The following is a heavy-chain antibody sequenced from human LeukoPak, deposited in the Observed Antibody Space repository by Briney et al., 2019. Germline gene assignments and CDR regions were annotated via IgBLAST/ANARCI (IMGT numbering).Heavy chain of an antibody. V-gene: IGHV3-7*01. CDR1: GFTFSNYW. J-gene: IGHJ4*02. CDR3: ARDWMWGGRDY. Sequence: GGSLRLSCAASGFTFSNYWMSWVRQAPGKGLEWVADTKEDGSDKYYVDSVKGRFTISRDNAKNSLYLQMNSLRAEDTAVYYCARDWMWGGRDYWGQGTLVTVSS. CDR2: TKEDGSDK. D-gene: IGHD3-10*01.